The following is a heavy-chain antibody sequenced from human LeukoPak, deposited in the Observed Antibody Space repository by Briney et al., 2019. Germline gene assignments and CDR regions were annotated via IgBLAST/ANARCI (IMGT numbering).Heavy chain of an antibody. CDR2: INPNSGGI. Sequence: ASVKVPCKAAGYTFTGYYMHWVRQAPGQGLEWMGWINPNSGGINYAQKFQGRVTMTRDTSISTAYMELSRLRSDDTAVYYCARDLPVSVAFDYWGQGTLVTVSS. CDR1: GYTFTGYY. J-gene: IGHJ4*02. CDR3: ARDLPVSVAFDY. V-gene: IGHV1-2*02. D-gene: IGHD3-10*01.